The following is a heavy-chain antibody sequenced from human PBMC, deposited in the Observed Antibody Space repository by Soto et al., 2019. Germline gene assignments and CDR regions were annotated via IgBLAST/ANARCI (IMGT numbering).Heavy chain of an antibody. D-gene: IGHD4-17*01. CDR2: ISSSSSYV. CDR1: GFTFSSYS. Sequence: GGSLRLSCAASGFTFSSYSMNWVRQAPGKGLEWVSSISSSSSYVYYGDSVKGRFTISRDNAKTSLYLQMNSLRAEDMDVYYCARAMGLGKMTTVTTSLYYCYYYIDFWGKGTTVTVSS. CDR3: ARAMGLGKMTTVTTSLYYCYYYIDF. J-gene: IGHJ6*03. V-gene: IGHV3-21*01.